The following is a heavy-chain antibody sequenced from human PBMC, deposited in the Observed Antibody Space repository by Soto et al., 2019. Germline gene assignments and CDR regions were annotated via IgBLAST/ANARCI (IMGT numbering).Heavy chain of an antibody. CDR1: GFTFSSYA. CDR3: AKAYDYVWAIRPTHSHMDV. J-gene: IGHJ6*02. Sequence: GGSLRLSCAASGFTFSSYAMSWVRQAPGKGLEWVSAISGSGGSTYYADSVKGRFTISRDNSKNTLYLQMNSLRAEDTAVYYCAKAYDYVWAIRPTHSHMDVWGQGTTVTVSS. V-gene: IGHV3-23*01. CDR2: ISGSGGST. D-gene: IGHD3-16*01.